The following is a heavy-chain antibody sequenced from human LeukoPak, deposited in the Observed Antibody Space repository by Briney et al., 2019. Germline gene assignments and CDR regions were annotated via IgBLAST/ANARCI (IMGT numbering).Heavy chain of an antibody. V-gene: IGHV1-69*13. Sequence: ASVKVSCKASGGTFSSYAISWVRQAPGQGLEWMGGIIPIFGTANYAQKFQGRVTITADESTSTAYMELSSLRSEDTAVYYCARSYCSNTSCYGRYYYYYGMDVWGQGTTVTVSS. CDR3: ARSYCSNTSCYGRYYYYYGMDV. CDR1: GGTFSSYA. CDR2: IIPIFGTA. D-gene: IGHD2-2*01. J-gene: IGHJ6*02.